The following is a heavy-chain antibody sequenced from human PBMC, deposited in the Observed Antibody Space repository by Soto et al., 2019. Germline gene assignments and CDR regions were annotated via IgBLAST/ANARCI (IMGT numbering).Heavy chain of an antibody. J-gene: IGHJ4*02. V-gene: IGHV3-30*18. Sequence: PGGSLRLSCVASGFTFSQYGMHWLRQAPGKGLEWVAVISYEGSRKFYLDSVRGRFTIPRDSSETVYLQMNSLRPEDTALYYCAKDTRALTVPNYYFDHWGQGTLVTVSS. D-gene: IGHD2-8*01. CDR2: ISYEGSRK. CDR1: GFTFSQYG. CDR3: AKDTRALTVPNYYFDH.